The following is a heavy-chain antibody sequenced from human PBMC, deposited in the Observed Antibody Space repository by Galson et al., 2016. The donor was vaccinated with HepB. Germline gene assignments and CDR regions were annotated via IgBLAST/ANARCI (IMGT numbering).Heavy chain of an antibody. CDR3: ARGRGMRGFDY. CDR2: IKQDGSDK. J-gene: IGHJ4*02. Sequence: SLRLSCAASGFTFSSYWMSWVRQAPGKGLEWVANIKQDGSDKYYVDSVKGRFTISRDNAKNSLYLQMSSLRAEDTAVYYCARGRGMRGFDYWGQGTLVTVSS. D-gene: IGHD1-1*01. CDR1: GFTFSSYW. V-gene: IGHV3-7*03.